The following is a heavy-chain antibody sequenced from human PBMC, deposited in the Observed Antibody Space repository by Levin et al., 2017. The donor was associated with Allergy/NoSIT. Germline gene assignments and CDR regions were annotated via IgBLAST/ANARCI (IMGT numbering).Heavy chain of an antibody. CDR3: SRPRCNKGGGCFGDDWFDS. CDR1: GVSFDDGF. V-gene: IGHV4-34*01. D-gene: IGHD2-8*01. Sequence: PSETLSLTCAVSGVSFDDGFWSWIRQSPGKGLEWIGDVTHSGVTAYNPSLKSRVTITVDSAKKQFSLKVTSVPAADTGAYYCSRPRCNKGGGCFGDDWFDSWGRGTLVTVSS. J-gene: IGHJ5*01. CDR2: VTHSGVT.